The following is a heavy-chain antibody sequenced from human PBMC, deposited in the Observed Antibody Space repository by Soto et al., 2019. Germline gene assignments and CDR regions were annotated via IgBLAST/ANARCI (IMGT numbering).Heavy chain of an antibody. J-gene: IGHJ6*02. V-gene: IGHV4-61*01. CDR1: GDSVGNGPYY. Sequence: QVRLQESGPGLVKPSETLSLSCLVSGDSVGNGPYYWRWIRQSPGEGLEWIAYIYYSGSTNVNPSLESRVNISIDRSKNQFFLELRSVTAADAAVYFCARVGSSCHSGGCYYDYGLGVWGQGTTGAISS. CDR2: IYYSGST. D-gene: IGHD1-26*01. CDR3: ARVGSSCHSGGCYYDYGLGV.